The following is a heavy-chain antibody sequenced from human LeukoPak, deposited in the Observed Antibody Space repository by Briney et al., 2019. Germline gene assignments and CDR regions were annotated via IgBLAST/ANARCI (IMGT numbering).Heavy chain of an antibody. V-gene: IGHV4-39*01. CDR1: GGSISSSSYY. Sequence: SETLSLTCTVSGGSISSSSYYCGWIRQPPGKGLEWIGSNYYSGSTYYNPSPKSRVTISVDTSMIQFSLKLDPLPAAYTAVYYCARQSKWRAATQGNFDYWSQGTLVTVSS. D-gene: IGHD6-25*01. CDR2: NYYSGST. CDR3: ARQSKWRAATQGNFDY. J-gene: IGHJ4*02.